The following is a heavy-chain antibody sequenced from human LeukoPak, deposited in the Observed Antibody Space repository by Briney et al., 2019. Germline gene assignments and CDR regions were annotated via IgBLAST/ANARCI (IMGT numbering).Heavy chain of an antibody. J-gene: IGHJ4*02. D-gene: IGHD4-17*01. V-gene: IGHV3-21*01. CDR2: ISSSSSYI. Sequence: PGGSLRLSCAASGFTFSSYSMNWVRQAPGKGLEWVSSISSSSSYIYYADSVKGRFTISRDNAKNSLYLQMNSLRAEDTAVYYCARGLSAWGNDYGGKGIDYWGQGTLVTVSS. CDR1: GFTFSSYS. CDR3: ARGLSAWGNDYGGKGIDY.